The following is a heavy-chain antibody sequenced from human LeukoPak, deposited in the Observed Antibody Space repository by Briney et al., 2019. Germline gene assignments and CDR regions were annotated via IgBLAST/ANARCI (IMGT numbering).Heavy chain of an antibody. CDR1: GGSISSYY. CDR3: ARGIAAAGDYYGMDV. CDR2: IYYSGSN. Sequence: SETLSLTCTVSGGSISSYYWSWIRQPPGKGLEWIGYIYYSGSNNYNPSLKSRATISVDTSKNQFSLKLSSVTAADTAVYYCARGIAAAGDYYGMDVWGQGTTVTVSS. V-gene: IGHV4-59*01. J-gene: IGHJ6*02. D-gene: IGHD6-13*01.